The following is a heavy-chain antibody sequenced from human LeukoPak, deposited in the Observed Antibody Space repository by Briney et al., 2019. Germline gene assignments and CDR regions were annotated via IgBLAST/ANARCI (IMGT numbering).Heavy chain of an antibody. CDR1: GGSISSSSYY. CDR2: IYYSGST. V-gene: IGHV4-39*01. Sequence: SETLSLTYTVSGGSISSSSYYWGWIRQPPGKGLEWIGSIYYSGSTYYNPSLKSRVTISVDTSKNQFSLKLSSVTAADTAVYYCARRIRKGYYFDYWGQGTLVTVSS. J-gene: IGHJ4*02. CDR3: ARRIRKGYYFDY.